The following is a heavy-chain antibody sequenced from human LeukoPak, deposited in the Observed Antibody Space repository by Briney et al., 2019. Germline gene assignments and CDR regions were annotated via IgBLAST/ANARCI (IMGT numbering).Heavy chain of an antibody. V-gene: IGHV4-59*01. CDR3: ARMPYYYDSSGYN. CDR1: GASITDYY. CDR2: IYYSGST. Sequence: SETLSLTCIVSGASITDYYWSWIRQPPGKGLEWIGYIYYSGSTNYNPSLKSRVTISVDTSKNQFSLKLSSVTAADTAVYYCARMPYYYDSSGYNWGQGTLVTVSS. D-gene: IGHD3-22*01. J-gene: IGHJ4*02.